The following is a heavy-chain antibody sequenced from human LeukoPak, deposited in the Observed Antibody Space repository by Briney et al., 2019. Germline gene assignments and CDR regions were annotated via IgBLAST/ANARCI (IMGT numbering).Heavy chain of an antibody. CDR2: IIPIFGTA. J-gene: IGHJ6*04. Sequence: ASVKVSCTASGGTFSSYAISWVRQAPGQGLEWMGGIIPIFGTANYAQKFQGRVTITADESTSTAYMELSSLRSEDTAVYYCARARGLVVVPAAMVRHYYYGMDVWGKGTTVTVFS. V-gene: IGHV1-69*13. CDR1: GGTFSSYA. CDR3: ARARGLVVVPAAMVRHYYYGMDV. D-gene: IGHD2-2*01.